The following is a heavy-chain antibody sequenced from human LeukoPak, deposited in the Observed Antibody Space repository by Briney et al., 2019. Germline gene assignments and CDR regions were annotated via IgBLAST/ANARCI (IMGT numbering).Heavy chain of an antibody. V-gene: IGHV3-72*01. CDR1: GFTFSDHH. CDR2: VRIRGDSYTT. Sequence: GGSLRLSCVASGFTFSDHHMYWVRQAPGKGLEWVGRVRIRGDSYTTEYAASLEGRFTISREDYKNSLYLKMNALKTAATDVYYCTREKFGDYHNWFDPWGQGTLVTVSS. J-gene: IGHJ5*02. D-gene: IGHD4-17*01. CDR3: TREKFGDYHNWFDP.